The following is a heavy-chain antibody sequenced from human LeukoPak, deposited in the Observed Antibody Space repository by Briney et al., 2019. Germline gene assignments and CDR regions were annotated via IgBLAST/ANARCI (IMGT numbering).Heavy chain of an antibody. D-gene: IGHD2-2*01. CDR1: GFTFSSYS. CDR2: ISDSGGST. CDR3: AKGGYCSSTTCSNTPFDY. V-gene: IGHV3-23*01. Sequence: GGSLRLSCAASGFTFSSYSMNWVCQAPGKGLEWVSAISDSGGSTYYADSVKGRFTISRDNSKSTLFLQMNSLRADDTAVYYCAKGGYCSSTTCSNTPFDYWGQGTLVTVSP. J-gene: IGHJ4*02.